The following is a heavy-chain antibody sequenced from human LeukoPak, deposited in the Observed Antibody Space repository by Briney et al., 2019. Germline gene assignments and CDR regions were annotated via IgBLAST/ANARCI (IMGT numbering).Heavy chain of an antibody. CDR1: GFTVSSNY. CDR3: ARQRGTTVTTYQVN. J-gene: IGHJ4*02. V-gene: IGHV3-66*04. Sequence: GGSLRLSCAASGFTVSSNYMSWVRQAPGKGLEWVSVIYSGGSTYYADSVKGRFTISRDNSKNTLYLQMNSLRAEDTAVYYCARQRGTTVTTYQVNWGQGTLVTVSS. D-gene: IGHD4-17*01. CDR2: IYSGGST.